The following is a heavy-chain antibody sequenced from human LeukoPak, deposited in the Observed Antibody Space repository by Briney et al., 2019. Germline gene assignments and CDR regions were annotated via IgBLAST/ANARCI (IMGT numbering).Heavy chain of an antibody. CDR3: ATSSSSWYYLDY. CDR1: GYTFTSYG. CDR2: ISAYNGNT. J-gene: IGHJ4*02. V-gene: IGHV1-18*04. D-gene: IGHD6-13*01. Sequence: ASVKVSSKASGYTFTSYGISWVRQAPGQGLEWMGWISAYNGNTNYAQKLQGRVTMTTDTSTSTAYMELRSLRSDDTAVYYCATSSSSWYYLDYWGQGTLVTVSS.